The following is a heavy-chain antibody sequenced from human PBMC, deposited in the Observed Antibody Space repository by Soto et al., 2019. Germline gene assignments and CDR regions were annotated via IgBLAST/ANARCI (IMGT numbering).Heavy chain of an antibody. CDR3: AKSGPIGSSAYPLSYYYGMDV. Sequence: QVQLVQSGAEVKKPGASVKVSCKASGYTFTGYYMHWVRQAPGQGLEWMGWINPNSGGTNYAQKFQGWVTMTRDTSISTAYMERSRLRSDDTAVYYCAKSGPIGSSAYPLSYYYGMDVWGQGTTVTVSS. J-gene: IGHJ6*02. V-gene: IGHV1-2*04. D-gene: IGHD6-19*01. CDR1: GYTFTGYY. CDR2: INPNSGGT.